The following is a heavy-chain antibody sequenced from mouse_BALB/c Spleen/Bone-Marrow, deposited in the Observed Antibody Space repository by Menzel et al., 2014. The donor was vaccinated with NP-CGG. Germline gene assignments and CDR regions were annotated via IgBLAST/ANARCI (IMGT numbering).Heavy chain of an antibody. CDR2: IWSGGST. CDR3: ASPYYGNYVYAMDY. Sequence: QVQLQQSGPGLVQPSQSLSITCTVSGFSLTSYGVHWVRQSPGKGLEWLGVIWSGGSTDYNAAFISRLSISKDNSKSQVFFKMNSLQANDTAIYYCASPYYGNYVYAMDYWGQGTSVTVSS. D-gene: IGHD2-10*01. CDR1: GFSLTSYG. J-gene: IGHJ4*01. V-gene: IGHV2-2*02.